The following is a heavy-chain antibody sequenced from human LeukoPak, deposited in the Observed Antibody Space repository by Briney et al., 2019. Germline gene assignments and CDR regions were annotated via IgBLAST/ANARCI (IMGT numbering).Heavy chain of an antibody. CDR1: GFIFSTYS. Sequence: GGSLRLSCAASGFIFSTYSMNWVRQAPGKGLEWVSYISSSSTTIYYADSVKGRFTIPRDNAKNSLYVQMNSLRDEDTAVYYCARGGGPGDFDYWGQGTLVTLSS. J-gene: IGHJ4*02. CDR3: ARGGGPGDFDY. D-gene: IGHD3-10*01. V-gene: IGHV3-48*02. CDR2: ISSSSTTI.